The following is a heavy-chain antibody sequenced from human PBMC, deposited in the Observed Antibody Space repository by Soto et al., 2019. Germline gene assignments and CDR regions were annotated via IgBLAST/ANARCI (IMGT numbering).Heavy chain of an antibody. Sequence: ASVKVSCKASGGTFSSYAISWVRQAPGQGLEWMGGITPIFGTANYAQKFQGRVTITADESTSTAYMELSSLRSEDTAVYYCAREDTAYCGGDCSGWFDPWGQGTLVTVSS. CDR1: GGTFSSYA. CDR2: ITPIFGTA. D-gene: IGHD2-21*02. J-gene: IGHJ5*02. V-gene: IGHV1-69*13. CDR3: AREDTAYCGGDCSGWFDP.